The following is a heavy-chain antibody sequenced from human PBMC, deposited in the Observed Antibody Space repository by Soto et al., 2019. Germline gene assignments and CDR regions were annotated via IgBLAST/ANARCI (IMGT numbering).Heavy chain of an antibody. J-gene: IGHJ5*02. D-gene: IGHD3-10*01. V-gene: IGHV3-74*01. Sequence: VVSLRLSCAAAGFTSSNYWMHWVRQVPGKGLMWVSRINPDESRTTYADSVKGRFAISRDNAKNTLYLQMSSLRAEDTAVYYCARVKSGSYDWFDPWGQGTLVTVSS. CDR1: GFTSSNYW. CDR3: ARVKSGSYDWFDP. CDR2: INPDESRT.